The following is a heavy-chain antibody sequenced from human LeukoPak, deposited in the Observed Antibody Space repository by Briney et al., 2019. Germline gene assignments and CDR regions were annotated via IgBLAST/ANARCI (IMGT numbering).Heavy chain of an antibody. Sequence: GATVKVSCKASGYTLTDYAMIWVRQAPGQGLEWMGWINTYNGKTTYAQDFTGRFVFSLDTSVSTAYLQISSLKADDTAVYSCATGGGYRFAYWGQGSLVTVSS. CDR1: GYTLTDYA. CDR2: INTYNGKT. V-gene: IGHV7-4-1*02. D-gene: IGHD6-25*01. CDR3: ATGGGYRFAY. J-gene: IGHJ4*02.